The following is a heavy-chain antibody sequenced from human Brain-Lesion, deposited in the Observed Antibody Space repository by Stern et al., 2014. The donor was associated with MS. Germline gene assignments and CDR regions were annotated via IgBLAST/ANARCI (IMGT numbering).Heavy chain of an antibody. D-gene: IGHD4-17*01. CDR2: ISYDGSDK. CDR3: ARGGAVTTSDYYLDY. J-gene: IGHJ4*02. Sequence: VQLVESGGGVVKPGRSLRLSCTASGFTFSYHAMHWVRQAPGKGIEWVALISYDGSDKNDADSVKGRFTISRDNSRNTLYLQMNSLRVDDTAVYYCARGGAVTTSDYYLDYWGQGILVTVSS. CDR1: GFTFSYHA. V-gene: IGHV3-30*01.